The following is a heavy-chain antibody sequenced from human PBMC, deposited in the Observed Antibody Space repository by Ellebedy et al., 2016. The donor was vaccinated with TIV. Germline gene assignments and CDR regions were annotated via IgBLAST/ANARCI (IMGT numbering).Heavy chain of an antibody. CDR2: IHSGGTI. J-gene: IGHJ2*01. CDR1: GFTVSTNY. D-gene: IGHD3-22*01. CDR3: ARDAPDGSGSWYFDL. V-gene: IGHV3-53*01. Sequence: GGSLRLXCAASGFTVSTNYLSWVRQAPGKGLEWVSIIHSGGTIFYSDSVKGRFTISRDNGRYLLYLQMNRLRDEDTAVYYCARDAPDGSGSWYFDLWGRGTLVTVSS.